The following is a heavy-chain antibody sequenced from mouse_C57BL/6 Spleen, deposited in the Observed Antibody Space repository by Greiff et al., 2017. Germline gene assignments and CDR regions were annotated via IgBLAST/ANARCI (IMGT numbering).Heavy chain of an antibody. D-gene: IGHD1-1*01. CDR2: IYPGSGST. J-gene: IGHJ2*01. CDR1: GYTFTSYW. CDR3: ARYPSHYYGSSYYFDY. V-gene: IGHV1-55*01. Sequence: VQLQQPGAELVKPGASVKMSCKASGYTFTSYWITWVKQRPGQGLEWIGDIYPGSGSTNYNEKFKSKATLTVDTSSSTAYMQLSSLTSEDSAVYYCARYPSHYYGSSYYFDYWGQGTTLTVSS.